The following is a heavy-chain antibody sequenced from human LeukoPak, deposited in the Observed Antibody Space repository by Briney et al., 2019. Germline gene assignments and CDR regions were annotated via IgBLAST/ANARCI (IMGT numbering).Heavy chain of an antibody. V-gene: IGHV3-43D*03. Sequence: GGSLRLSCAASGFTFDDYAMDWVRQAPGKGLEWVSLISWDGGSTYYADSVKGRFTISRDNSKHSLYQQMNSLRAEDTALYYCAKDIKTTGYSYGWDFDYWGQGTLVTVSS. CDR2: ISWDGGST. CDR1: GFTFDDYA. D-gene: IGHD5-18*01. J-gene: IGHJ4*02. CDR3: AKDIKTTGYSYGWDFDY.